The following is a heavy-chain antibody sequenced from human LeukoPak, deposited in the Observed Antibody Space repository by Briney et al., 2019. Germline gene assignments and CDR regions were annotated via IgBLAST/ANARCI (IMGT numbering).Heavy chain of an antibody. CDR2: IRSKAYGGTT. Sequence: GRSLRLSCTASGFTFGDYAMSWFRQAPGKGLEWVGFIRSKAYGGTTEYAASVKGRFTISRDDSKSIAYLQMNSLKTEDTAVFYCARDPRSTTVTTEGFDYRGQGTLVTVSS. V-gene: IGHV3-49*03. CDR3: ARDPRSTTVTTEGFDY. CDR1: GFTFGDYA. J-gene: IGHJ4*02. D-gene: IGHD4-17*01.